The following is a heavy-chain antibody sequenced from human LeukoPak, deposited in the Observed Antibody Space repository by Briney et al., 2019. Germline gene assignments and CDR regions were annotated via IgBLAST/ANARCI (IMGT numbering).Heavy chain of an antibody. V-gene: IGHV1-18*01. J-gene: IGHJ4*02. CDR1: GYSFTNFG. CDR3: ARNYRGGRWLHFDY. D-gene: IGHD5-24*01. Sequence: ASVKVSCKTSGYSFTNFGINWVRQAPGPGLERMGWISTYNGSTNYAQKLHGRVTMTTDTSTSTAYMELRSLRSEDTAVYYCARNYRGGRWLHFDYWGQGTLVTVSS. CDR2: ISTYNGST.